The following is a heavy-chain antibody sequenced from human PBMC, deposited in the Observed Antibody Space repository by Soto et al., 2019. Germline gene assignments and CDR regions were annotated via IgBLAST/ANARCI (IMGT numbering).Heavy chain of an antibody. V-gene: IGHV3-23*01. CDR2: ISGSGGST. CDR3: AKGEYSYGDGPDAFDI. CDR1: GFTFSSYA. Sequence: EVQLLESGGGLVQPGGSLRLSCAASGFTFSSYAMSWVRQAPGKGLEWVSAISGSGGSTYYADSVKGRFTISRDNSKNRLYLQMNSRRAENTAVYYWAKGEYSYGDGPDAFDIWGQGTMVTVSS. J-gene: IGHJ3*02. D-gene: IGHD5-18*01.